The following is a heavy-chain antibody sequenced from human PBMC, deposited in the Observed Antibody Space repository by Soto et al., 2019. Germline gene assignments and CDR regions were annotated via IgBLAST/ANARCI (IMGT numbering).Heavy chain of an antibody. CDR2: FYYSGST. CDR1: GGSISTGGYY. J-gene: IGHJ4*02. CDR3: VGLTQDYYGSGSSVFDY. Sequence: SETLSLTCTVSGGSISTGGYYWNWIRQHPGKGLEWIGYFYYSGSTYYNPSLKSRVTISVNTSKNQFSLKLSSVTAADTAVYYCVGLTQDYYGSGSSVFDYWGQGTLVTVSS. V-gene: IGHV4-31*03. D-gene: IGHD3-10*01.